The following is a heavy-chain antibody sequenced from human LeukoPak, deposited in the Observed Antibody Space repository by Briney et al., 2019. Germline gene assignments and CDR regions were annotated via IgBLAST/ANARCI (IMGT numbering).Heavy chain of an antibody. Sequence: GASVKVSFKASGYTFTNYGISWVRQAPGQGLEWMGWISAYNGNTNYAQKFQGRVTMTTDTSTTTAYMELRSLRSDDTAVYYCSREIYGRFDYWGQGALFTVSS. CDR2: ISAYNGNT. CDR1: GYTFTNYG. D-gene: IGHD4-17*01. CDR3: SREIYGRFDY. J-gene: IGHJ4*02. V-gene: IGHV1-18*01.